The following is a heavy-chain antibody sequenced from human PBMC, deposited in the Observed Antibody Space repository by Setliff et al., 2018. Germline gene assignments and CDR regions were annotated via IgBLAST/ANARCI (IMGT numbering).Heavy chain of an antibody. J-gene: IGHJ4*02. CDR2: IYYSGST. CDR1: GGSISDYY. CDR3: ARGWLRFGYFDY. D-gene: IGHD5-12*01. V-gene: IGHV4-30-4*08. Sequence: SETLSLTCTVSGGSISDYYWSWIRQPPGKGLEWIGYIYYSGSTYYNPYLKSRVTISVDTSKNQFSLKLSSVTAADTAVYYCARGWLRFGYFDYWGQGTLVTVSS.